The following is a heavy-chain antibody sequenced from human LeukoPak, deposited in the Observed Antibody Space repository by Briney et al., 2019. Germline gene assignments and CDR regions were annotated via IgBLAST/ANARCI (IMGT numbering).Heavy chain of an antibody. V-gene: IGHV6-1*01. Sequence: SQTLSLTCAISGDSVSSNSAAWNWIRQSPSRGLECLGRTYYRSKWYNDYAVSVKSRITINPDTSKNQFSLQLNSVTPEDTAVYYCARGTADEDHVWFDPWGQGTLVTVSS. CDR2: TYYRSKWYN. CDR1: GDSVSSNSAA. CDR3: ARGTADEDHVWFDP. D-gene: IGHD1-1*01. J-gene: IGHJ5*02.